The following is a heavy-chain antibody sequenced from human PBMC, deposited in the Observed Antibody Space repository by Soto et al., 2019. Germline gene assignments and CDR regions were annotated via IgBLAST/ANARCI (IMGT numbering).Heavy chain of an antibody. J-gene: IGHJ4*02. V-gene: IGHV6-1*01. CDR2: TYYRSKWYN. CDR3: ARGEQYSGRIFDY. CDR1: GDSVSSNSAA. D-gene: IGHD1-26*01. Sequence: SQALSLTCGISGDSVSSNSAAWNWLRQSPSRGLEWLGRTYYRSKWYNDYAVSVESRITINPDTSKNHFSLQLNFVTPEDTAVYFCARGEQYSGRIFDYWGQGTLVTVSS.